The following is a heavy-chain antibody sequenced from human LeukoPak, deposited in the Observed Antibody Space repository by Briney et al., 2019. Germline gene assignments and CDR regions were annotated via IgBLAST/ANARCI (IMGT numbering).Heavy chain of an antibody. CDR1: GGSISSYY. CDR3: ARVRGTPRYYDSSGYLLEGAFDI. J-gene: IGHJ3*02. CDR2: IYYSGST. D-gene: IGHD3-22*01. V-gene: IGHV4-59*08. Sequence: PSETLSLTCTVSGGSISSYYWSWIRQPPGKGLEWIGYIYYSGSTNYNPSLKSRVTISVDTSKNQFSLKLSSVTAADTAVYYCARVRGTPRYYDSSGYLLEGAFDIWGQGTMVTVSS.